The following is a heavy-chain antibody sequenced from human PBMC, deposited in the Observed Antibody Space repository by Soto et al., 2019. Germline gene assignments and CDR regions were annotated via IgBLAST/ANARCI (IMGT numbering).Heavy chain of an antibody. D-gene: IGHD4-17*01. J-gene: IGHJ5*02. CDR1: GGSISSYY. V-gene: IGHV4-59*01. CDR2: MNYSGST. Sequence: SETLSLTCTVSGGSISSYYWSWIRQPPGKGLEWIGYMNYSGSTNYNPSLKSRVTISVDTSKNQFSLKLSSVTAADTAVYYCARGFKNDYGDCWFDPWGQGTLVTVSS. CDR3: ARGFKNDYGDCWFDP.